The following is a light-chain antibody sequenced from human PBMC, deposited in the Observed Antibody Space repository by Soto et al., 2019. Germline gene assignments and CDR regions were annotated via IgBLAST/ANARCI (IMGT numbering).Light chain of an antibody. V-gene: IGKV3-11*01. Sequence: IVLTHSPATLSLSPGERVTLSCRASQSVSSYLSWYQQKPGQAPRLLIYDASNGATGIPAKFSGRGAGTDFSRTIRSRAPEDFAVYYCQQCYSGVTFGGGENGEIK. CDR1: QSVSSY. CDR3: QQCYSGVT. J-gene: IGKJ4*01. CDR2: DAS.